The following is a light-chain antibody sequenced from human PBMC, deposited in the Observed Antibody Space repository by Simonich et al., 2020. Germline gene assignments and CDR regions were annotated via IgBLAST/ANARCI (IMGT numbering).Light chain of an antibody. CDR1: QSIIRW. Sequence: DIQMTQSPSTLSESVGDRVTITCRASQSIIRWLAWYQQKPGKAPKILIYKASSLESGVPSRFSGSGSGTEFTLTISSLQPDDFATYYCQQYNSYPWTFGQGTKVEIK. J-gene: IGKJ1*01. CDR2: KAS. V-gene: IGKV1-5*03. CDR3: QQYNSYPWT.